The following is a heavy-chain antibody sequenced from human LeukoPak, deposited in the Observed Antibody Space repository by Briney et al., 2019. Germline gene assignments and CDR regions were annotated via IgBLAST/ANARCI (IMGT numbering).Heavy chain of an antibody. CDR2: IKSKSDGGTT. J-gene: IGHJ4*02. D-gene: IGHD6-19*01. V-gene: IGHV3-15*01. CDR1: GFSFSNAW. Sequence: PGGSLRLSCAASGFSFSNAWMSWVRQAPGKGLGWVGRIKSKSDGGTTDYAAPVKGRFTISRDDSKNTLYLQMNSLNTEDTAVYYCNTDSPVADSPWGQGTLVTVSS. CDR3: NTDSPVADSP.